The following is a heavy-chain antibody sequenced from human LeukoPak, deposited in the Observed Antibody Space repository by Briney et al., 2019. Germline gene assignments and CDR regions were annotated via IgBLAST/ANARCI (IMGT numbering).Heavy chain of an antibody. V-gene: IGHV1-69*13. D-gene: IGHD3-10*01. J-gene: IGHJ6*02. CDR2: IIPIFGTA. CDR1: GGTFSSYA. CDR3: ARVILNYYGSGSYHPYYYGMDV. Sequence: VASVKVSCKASGGTFSSYAISWVRQAPGQGLEWMGGIIPIFGTANYAQKFQGRVTITADESTSTAYMELSSLRSEDTAVYYCARVILNYYGSGSYHPYYYGMDVWGQGTTVTVSS.